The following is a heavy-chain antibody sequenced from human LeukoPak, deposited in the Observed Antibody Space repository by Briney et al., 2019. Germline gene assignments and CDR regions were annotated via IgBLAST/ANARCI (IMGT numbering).Heavy chain of an antibody. CDR2: ISPGAGST. D-gene: IGHD3-22*01. CDR3: ARLDSSGYRRVLDY. Sequence: GGSLRLSCAVSGFTFTSNVMSWVRQAPGKGLEWVSTISPGAGSTNYADAVKGRFTISRDNSKNKLFLQRSSLRAEDTAVYYCARLDSSGYRRVLDYWGQGTLVTVSS. CDR1: GFTFTSNV. J-gene: IGHJ4*02. V-gene: IGHV3-23*01.